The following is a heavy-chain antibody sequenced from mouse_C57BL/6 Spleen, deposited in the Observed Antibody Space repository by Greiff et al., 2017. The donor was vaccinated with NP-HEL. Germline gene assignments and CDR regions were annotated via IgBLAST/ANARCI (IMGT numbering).Heavy chain of an antibody. CDR3: ARGELGRGYYFDY. CDR2: IDPSDSYT. CDR1: GYTFTSYW. D-gene: IGHD4-1*01. Sequence: QVQLKQSGAELVMPGASVKLSCKASGYTFTSYWMHWVKQRPGQGLEWIGEIDPSDSYTNYNQKFKGKSTLTVDKSSSTAYMQLSSLTSEDSAVYYCARGELGRGYYFDYWGQGTTLTVSS. J-gene: IGHJ2*01. V-gene: IGHV1-69*01.